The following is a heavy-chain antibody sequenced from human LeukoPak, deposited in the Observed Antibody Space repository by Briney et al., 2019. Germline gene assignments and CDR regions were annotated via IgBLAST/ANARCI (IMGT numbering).Heavy chain of an antibody. J-gene: IGHJ3*02. D-gene: IGHD3-9*01. CDR3: ARDNIWAFDI. CDR2: IRTDGTI. Sequence: PGGSLRLSCAASGFTFSSYAMHWVRKAPGKGLEWVSHIRTDGTITYADSVKGRFTISRDDAKTSVYLQMNSLRDEDTAIYYCARDNIWAFDIWGQGTMVTVAS. CDR1: GFTFSSYA. V-gene: IGHV3-48*02.